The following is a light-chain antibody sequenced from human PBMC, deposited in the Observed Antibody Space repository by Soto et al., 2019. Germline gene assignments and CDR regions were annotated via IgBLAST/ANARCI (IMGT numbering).Light chain of an antibody. J-gene: IGLJ3*02. V-gene: IGLV1-44*01. CDR2: YNN. CDR3: AAWDDSLYGWV. Sequence: QSVLTQPHSASGTPGQRVTISCSGSSXNIGSNTVNWYQQLPGTAPTLLIYYNNQRPSGVPDRFSGSKSGTSASLAISGLQSEDEAHYYCAAWDDSLYGWVFGGGTKVTVL. CDR1: SXNIGSNT.